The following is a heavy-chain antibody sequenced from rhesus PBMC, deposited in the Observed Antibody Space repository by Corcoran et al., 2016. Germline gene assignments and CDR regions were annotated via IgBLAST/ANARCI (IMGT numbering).Heavy chain of an antibody. CDR3: ARGTYYYESGCSNSLDV. CDR1: CGSITTRNW. V-gene: IGHV4-57*02. D-gene: IGHD3-28*01. J-gene: IGHJ5-2*02. Sequence: QLHLQESGPGLWKPSETLSLTCSVSCGSITTRNWWSLIRHPSLQGLVWIGRVFGSGGLTSNNPSRKSRVTISKDTSKNQVSLKLSSVTAADTAVYYWARGTYYYESGCSNSLDVWGRGVLVTVSS. CDR2: VFGSGGLT.